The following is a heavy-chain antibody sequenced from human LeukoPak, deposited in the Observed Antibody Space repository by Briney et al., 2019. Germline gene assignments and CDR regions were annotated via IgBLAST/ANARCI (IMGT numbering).Heavy chain of an antibody. CDR3: ARDRLYSSSSEDY. CDR2: IYSSGST. J-gene: IGHJ4*02. Sequence: GGSLRLSCAASGFTVSSNYMSWVRQAPGKGLEWVSVIYSSGSTYYADSVNGRFTISRDNSKNTLYLQMNSLRAEDTAVYYCARDRLYSSSSEDYWGQGTLVTVSS. CDR1: GFTVSSNY. D-gene: IGHD6-6*01. V-gene: IGHV3-53*01.